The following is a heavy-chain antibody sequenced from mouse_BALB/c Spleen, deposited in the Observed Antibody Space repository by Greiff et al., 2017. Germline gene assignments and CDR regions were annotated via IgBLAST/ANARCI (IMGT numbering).Heavy chain of an antibody. Sequence: EVQLQQSGTVLARPGASVKMSCKASGYSFTSYWMHWVKQRPGQGLEWIGAIYPGNSDTSYNQKFKGKAKLTAVTSASTAYMELSSLTNEDSAVYYCAAYYRYHDVGYAMDYWGQGTSVTVSS. CDR2: IYPGNSDT. V-gene: IGHV1-5*01. CDR3: AAYYRYHDVGYAMDY. J-gene: IGHJ4*01. CDR1: GYSFTSYW. D-gene: IGHD2-14*01.